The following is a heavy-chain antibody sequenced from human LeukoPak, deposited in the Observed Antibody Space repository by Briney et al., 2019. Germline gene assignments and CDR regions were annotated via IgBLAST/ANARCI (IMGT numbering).Heavy chain of an antibody. Sequence: GGSLRLSCAASGFTFSSYSMNWVRQAPGKGLEWVSSISSSSSYIYYADSVKGRFTISRDNAKNSLYLQMNSLRAEDTAVYYCAVPRIVGATPGLYYGMDVWGQGTTVTVSS. V-gene: IGHV3-21*01. CDR1: GFTFSSYS. J-gene: IGHJ6*02. CDR2: ISSSSSYI. D-gene: IGHD1-26*01. CDR3: AVPRIVGATPGLYYGMDV.